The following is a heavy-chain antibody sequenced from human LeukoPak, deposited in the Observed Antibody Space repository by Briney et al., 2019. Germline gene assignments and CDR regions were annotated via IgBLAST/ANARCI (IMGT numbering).Heavy chain of an antibody. CDR1: GGSISSYY. V-gene: IGHV4-59*01. J-gene: IGHJ6*02. Sequence: SETLSLTCTVSGGSISSYYWSWIRQPPGKGLEWIGYIYYSGSTKYNPSLESRVTMSVDTSKNQFSLKLSSVTAADTAVFYCARETYYYGMDVWGQGTTVTVSS. CDR3: ARETYYYGMDV. CDR2: IYYSGST.